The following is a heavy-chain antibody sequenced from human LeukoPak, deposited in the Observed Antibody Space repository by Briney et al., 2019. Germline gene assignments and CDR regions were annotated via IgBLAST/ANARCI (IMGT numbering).Heavy chain of an antibody. J-gene: IGHJ4*02. CDR2: INHSGST. CDR1: GGSISSSSYY. V-gene: IGHV4-39*07. D-gene: IGHD4-11*01. Sequence: PSETLSLTCTVSGGSISSSSYYWGWIRQPPGKGLEWIGEINHSGSTNYNPSLKSRVTISVDTSKNQFSLKLSSVTAADTAVYYCARWQSYSNFRATLDYWGQGTLVTVSS. CDR3: ARWQSYSNFRATLDY.